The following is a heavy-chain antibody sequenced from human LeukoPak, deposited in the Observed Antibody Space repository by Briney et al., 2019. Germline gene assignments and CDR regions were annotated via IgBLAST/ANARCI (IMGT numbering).Heavy chain of an antibody. CDR3: AKDQGRVSSGWYNAFDI. V-gene: IGHV3-23*01. D-gene: IGHD6-19*01. Sequence: TGGSLRLSCAASGFTFSSYAMSWVRQAPGKGLEWVSAISGSGGSTYYADSVKGRFTISRDNSKNTLYLQMNSLRAEDTAVYYCAKDQGRVSSGWYNAFDIWGQGTMVTVSS. CDR1: GFTFSSYA. CDR2: ISGSGGST. J-gene: IGHJ3*02.